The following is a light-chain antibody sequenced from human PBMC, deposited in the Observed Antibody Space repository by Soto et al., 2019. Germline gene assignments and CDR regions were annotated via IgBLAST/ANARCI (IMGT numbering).Light chain of an antibody. CDR1: SSDIGDYNY. V-gene: IGLV2-14*01. CDR2: EVT. CDR3: CSYAGSYTYV. Sequence: QSALTQPASVSGSPGQSITISCTGTSSDIGDYNYVSWYQQHPGKAPKLMIYEVTNRPSGVSYRFSGSKSGNTASLTISGLQAEDEADYYCCSYAGSYTYVFGTGTKVTVL. J-gene: IGLJ1*01.